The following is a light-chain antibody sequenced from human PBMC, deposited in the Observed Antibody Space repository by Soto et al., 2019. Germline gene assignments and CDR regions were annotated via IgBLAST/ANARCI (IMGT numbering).Light chain of an antibody. V-gene: IGKV3-20*01. CDR3: QQYGSPLWT. J-gene: IGKJ1*01. Sequence: EIVLTQSPGTLSLSPGERATLSCRASQSITSSYLAWYQQKPGQAPRLLISGTISRATGIPDRFSGSGSGTDFTLTISGLEPEDFAVYYCQQYGSPLWTFGQGTKV. CDR1: QSITSSY. CDR2: GTI.